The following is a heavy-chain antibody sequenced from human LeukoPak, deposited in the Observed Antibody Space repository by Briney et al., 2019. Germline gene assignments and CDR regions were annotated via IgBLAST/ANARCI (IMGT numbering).Heavy chain of an antibody. D-gene: IGHD1-26*01. CDR2: IYTSGST. J-gene: IGHJ6*03. CDR1: GGSISSYY. CDR3: ARDRGVGALTGQLRFLSYYMDV. Sequence: SEILSLTCTVSGGSISSYYWSWIRQPAGKGLEWIGRIYTSGSTNYNPSLKSRVTMSVDTSKNQFSLKLSSVIAADTAVYYCARDRGVGALTGQLRFLSYYMDVWGKGTTVTISS. V-gene: IGHV4-4*07.